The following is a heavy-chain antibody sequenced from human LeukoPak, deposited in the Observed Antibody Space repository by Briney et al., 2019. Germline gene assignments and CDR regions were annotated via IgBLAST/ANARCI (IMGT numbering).Heavy chain of an antibody. CDR3: AKDLRSRISAAGAPDY. D-gene: IGHD6-13*01. J-gene: IGHJ4*02. V-gene: IGHV3-30*02. CDR1: GFTFSSYG. CDR2: IRYDGGNQ. Sequence: PVGSLRLSSAASGFTFSSYGMHWVRQTPGKGLECVAFIRYDGGNQYYTDSVKGRFTISRDNSKNTVYLQMNSLRAEDTAVYYCAKDLRSRISAAGAPDYWGQGTLVTVSS.